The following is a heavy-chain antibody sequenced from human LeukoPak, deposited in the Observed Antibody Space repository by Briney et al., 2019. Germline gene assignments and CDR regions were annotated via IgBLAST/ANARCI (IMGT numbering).Heavy chain of an antibody. CDR1: GYTFTGYY. V-gene: IGHV1-2*02. CDR3: ARDLGIAARYFDY. J-gene: IGHJ4*02. Sequence: ASVKVSCKASGYTFTGYYMHWVRQAPGQGLEWMGWINPNSGGTNYAQKFQGRVTMTRDTSISTAYMEVSRLRSDDTAVYYCARDLGIAARYFDYWGQGTLVTVSS. D-gene: IGHD6-6*01. CDR2: INPNSGGT.